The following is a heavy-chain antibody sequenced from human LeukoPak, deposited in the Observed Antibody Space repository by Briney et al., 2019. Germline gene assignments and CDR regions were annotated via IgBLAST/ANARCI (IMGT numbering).Heavy chain of an antibody. CDR1: GYTFTGYY. Sequence: ASVKVSCKASGYTFTGYYMHWVRQAPGQGLEWMGWINPNSGGTNYAQKFQGRVTMTRNTSISTAYMELSSLRSEDTAVYYCARVKWGSYGYFGDYWGQGTLVTVSS. CDR3: ARVKWGSYGYFGDY. V-gene: IGHV1-2*02. D-gene: IGHD5-18*01. J-gene: IGHJ4*02. CDR2: INPNSGGT.